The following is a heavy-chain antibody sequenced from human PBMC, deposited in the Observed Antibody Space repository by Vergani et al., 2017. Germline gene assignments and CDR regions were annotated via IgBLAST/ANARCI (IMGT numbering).Heavy chain of an antibody. CDR2: IYYSGST. V-gene: IGHV4-31*03. J-gene: IGHJ2*01. CDR3: ARSRYSGSYDYSSYWYFDL. Sequence: QVQLQESGPGLVKPSQTLSLTCTVSGGSISSGGYYWSWIRQHPGKGLEWIGYIYYSGSTNYNPSLKSRVTISVDTSKNQFSLKLSSVTAADTAVYYCARSRYSGSYDYSSYWYFDLWGRGTLVTVSS. D-gene: IGHD1-26*01. CDR1: GGSISSGGYY.